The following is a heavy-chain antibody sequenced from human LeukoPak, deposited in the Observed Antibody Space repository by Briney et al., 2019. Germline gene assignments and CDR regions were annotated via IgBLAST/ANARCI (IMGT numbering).Heavy chain of an antibody. V-gene: IGHV1-2*02. Sequence: ASVKVSCKASGYTFTDYYMHWVRQAPGQGLEWMGWINPNSGGTNYAQKFQGRVTMTRDTSISTAYMELSRLRSDDTAVYYCARGYCTNGVCYYYYYYMDVWGKGTTVTVSS. CDR2: INPNSGGT. CDR3: ARGYCTNGVCYYYYYYMDV. CDR1: GYTFTDYY. J-gene: IGHJ6*03. D-gene: IGHD2-8*01.